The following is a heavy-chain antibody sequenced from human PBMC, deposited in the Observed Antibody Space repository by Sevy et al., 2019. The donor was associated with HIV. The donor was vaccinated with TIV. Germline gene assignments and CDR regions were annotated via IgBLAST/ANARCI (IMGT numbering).Heavy chain of an antibody. V-gene: IGHV3-15*01. CDR1: GFTFSNAW. J-gene: IGHJ5*02. CDR3: AQPYRLDP. Sequence: GGSLRLSCAASGFTFSNAWMSWVRQAPGKGLELVGLIKSKTDGGTTDYAAPVKDRFTISRDDSKNTLFLQMNSLKTEDTAVYYCAQPYRLDPWGQGTLVTVSS. D-gene: IGHD5-12*01. CDR2: IKSKTDGGTT.